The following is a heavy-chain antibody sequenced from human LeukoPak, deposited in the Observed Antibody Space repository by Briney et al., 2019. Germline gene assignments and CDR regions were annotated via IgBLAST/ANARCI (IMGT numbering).Heavy chain of an antibody. CDR3: ARAKPKNMVRGLIMRRESRYYFDY. D-gene: IGHD3-10*01. V-gene: IGHV3-20*04. J-gene: IGHJ4*02. CDR2: INWNGGST. Sequence: RPGGSLRLSCAASGFTLDDYGMSWVRQAPGKGLEWVSGINWNGGSTGYVDSVKGRFTISRDNSKSTLYIQMNSLRAEDTAVYYCARAKPKNMVRGLIMRRESRYYFDYWGQGTLVTVSS. CDR1: GFTLDDYG.